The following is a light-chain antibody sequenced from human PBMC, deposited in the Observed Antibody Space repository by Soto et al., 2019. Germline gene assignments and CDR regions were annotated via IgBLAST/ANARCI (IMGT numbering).Light chain of an antibody. V-gene: IGKV3-20*01. CDR3: QQYGSSSYT. CDR2: GAS. J-gene: IGKJ2*01. Sequence: EIVLTQSPGTLSLSPGERATLSCRASQSVRISYLAWYQQKPGQAPRLLIYGASSSATGIPARFSGSWSGRDFTLTISRLEPEDYEVYYCQQYGSSSYTFGQGKKLEIK. CDR1: QSVRISY.